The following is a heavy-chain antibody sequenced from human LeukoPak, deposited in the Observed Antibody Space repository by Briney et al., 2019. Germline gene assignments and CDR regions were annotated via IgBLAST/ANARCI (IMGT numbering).Heavy chain of an antibody. J-gene: IGHJ6*03. CDR3: ASSGSIVGATNYYYYMDV. CDR2: IIPIFGTA. V-gene: IGHV1-69*13. D-gene: IGHD1-26*01. Sequence: SVKVSCKASGGTFSSYAISWVRQAPGQGLEWMGGIIPIFGTANYAQKFQGRVTITADESTSTAYMELSSLRSEDTAVYYCASSGSIVGATNYYYYMDVWGKGTTVTVSS. CDR1: GGTFSSYA.